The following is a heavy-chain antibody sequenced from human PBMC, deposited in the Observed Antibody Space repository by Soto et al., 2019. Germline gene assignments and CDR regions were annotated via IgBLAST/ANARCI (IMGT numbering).Heavy chain of an antibody. Sequence: QITLKESGPTLVKPTQPLTLTCTFSGFSLSTSGVGVGWIRQPPGQALEWLALIYWDDDKRYSPFLKSRLTITKPTSKEHLVLTMTNLDPVYTVSYNCPHRPPYHSGSTGYWFDPWGQGTLVTVSS. CDR1: GFSLSTSGVG. CDR3: PHRPPYHSGSTGYWFDP. CDR2: IYWDDDK. V-gene: IGHV2-5*02. J-gene: IGHJ5*02. D-gene: IGHD3-22*01.